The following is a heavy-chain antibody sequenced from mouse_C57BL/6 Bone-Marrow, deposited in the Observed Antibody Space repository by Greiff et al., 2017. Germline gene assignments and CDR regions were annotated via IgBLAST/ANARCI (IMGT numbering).Heavy chain of an antibody. V-gene: IGHV1-52*01. D-gene: IGHD2-5*01. Sequence: QVQLQQPGAELVRPGSSVKLSCKASGYTFTSYWMHWVKQRPIQGLEWIGNIDPSDSDTHYNQKFKDKATLTVDKSSSTAYMQLSSLTSEDSAVYYCARYDYSNSWFAYWGQGTLVTVSA. CDR3: ARYDYSNSWFAY. J-gene: IGHJ3*01. CDR1: GYTFTSYW. CDR2: IDPSDSDT.